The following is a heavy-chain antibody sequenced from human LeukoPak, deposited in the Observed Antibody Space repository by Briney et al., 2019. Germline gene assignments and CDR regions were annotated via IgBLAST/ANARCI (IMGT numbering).Heavy chain of an antibody. Sequence: ASVKVSCKASGYTFTSYGISWVRQAPGQGLEWMGWISAYNGNTNYAQKLQGRVTMTTDTSKNQFSLKLSSVTAADTAVYYCARGVGSYLYYFDYWGQGTLVTVSS. V-gene: IGHV1-18*01. CDR3: ARGVGSYLYYFDY. D-gene: IGHD1-26*01. CDR1: GYTFTSYG. J-gene: IGHJ4*02. CDR2: ISAYNGNT.